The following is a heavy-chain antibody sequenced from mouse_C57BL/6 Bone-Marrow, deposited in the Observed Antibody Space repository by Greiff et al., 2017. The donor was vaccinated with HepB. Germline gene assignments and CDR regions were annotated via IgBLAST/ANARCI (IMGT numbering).Heavy chain of an antibody. Sequence: EVQLQQSGPELVKPGASVKMSCKASGYTFTDYNMHWVKQSHGKSLEWIGYINPNNGGTSYNQKFKGKATLTVNKSSSTAYMELRSLTSEDSAVYYCARERDYGHTGGFAYWGQGTLVTVSA. J-gene: IGHJ3*01. CDR1: GYTFTDYN. V-gene: IGHV1-22*01. CDR2: INPNNGGT. CDR3: ARERDYGHTGGFAY. D-gene: IGHD1-1*01.